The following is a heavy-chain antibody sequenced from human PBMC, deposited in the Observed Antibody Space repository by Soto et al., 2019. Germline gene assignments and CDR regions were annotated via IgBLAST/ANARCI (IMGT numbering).Heavy chain of an antibody. V-gene: IGHV3-23*01. CDR1: GFTFSSYA. D-gene: IGHD3-9*01. CDR2: ISGRGGST. CDR3: AREGLGILTGYYSPYYFDY. Sequence: VGSLRLSCAASGFTFSSYAMSWVRQAPGKGLEWVSAISGRGGSTYYADSVKGRFTISRDNSKNTLYPQMNSLRAEDTAVCYCAREGLGILTGYYSPYYFDYWGQGTLVTVSS. J-gene: IGHJ4*02.